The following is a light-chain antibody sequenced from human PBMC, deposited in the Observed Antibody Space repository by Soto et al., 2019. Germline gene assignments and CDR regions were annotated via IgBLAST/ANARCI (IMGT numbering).Light chain of an antibody. Sequence: QSVLTQPPSASGSPGRSVTISCTGTSSDVGGYDYVSWFQQHPGKAPKLIIYEVTKRPSGVPDRFSASKSGNTASLTVSGLQAEDEADYYCSSYTSTNTWVFGGGTKVTVL. CDR2: EVT. J-gene: IGLJ3*02. V-gene: IGLV2-8*01. CDR3: SSYTSTNTWV. CDR1: SSDVGGYDY.